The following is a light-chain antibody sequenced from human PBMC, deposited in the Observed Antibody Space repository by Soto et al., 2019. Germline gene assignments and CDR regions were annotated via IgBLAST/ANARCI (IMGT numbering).Light chain of an antibody. CDR3: QQYNNSPWT. Sequence: IQMTQSPSTLSASVGDRVTITCRASQSISSWLAWYQQKPGKAPRFLIYYASSLESGVPSRFSGSGSGTEYTLTISSLQPDDFATYYCQQYNNSPWTFGQGTKVDIK. V-gene: IGKV1-5*01. J-gene: IGKJ1*01. CDR1: QSISSW. CDR2: YAS.